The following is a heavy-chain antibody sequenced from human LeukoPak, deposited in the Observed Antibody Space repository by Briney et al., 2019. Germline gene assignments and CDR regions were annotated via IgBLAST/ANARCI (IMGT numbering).Heavy chain of an antibody. CDR1: GFTFSSYA. J-gene: IGHJ4*02. V-gene: IGHV3-30-3*01. Sequence: GGSLRLSCAASGFTFSSYAMHWVRQAPGKGLEWVAVISYDGSNKYYADSVRGRFTISRDNSKNTLYLQMNSLRAEDTAVYYCARETGSAIGSTDFDYWGQGTLVTVSS. CDR3: ARETGSAIGSTDFDY. CDR2: ISYDGSNK. D-gene: IGHD4-17*01.